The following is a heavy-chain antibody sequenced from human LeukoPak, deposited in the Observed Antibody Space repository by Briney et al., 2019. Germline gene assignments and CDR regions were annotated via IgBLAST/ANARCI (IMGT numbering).Heavy chain of an antibody. V-gene: IGHV1-69*01. CDR1: GGTFSSYA. J-gene: IGHJ3*02. CDR3: ARDLVERYSGYDDAFDI. CDR2: IIPIFGTA. Sequence: GASVKVFCKASGGTFSSYAISWVRQAPGQGLEWMGGIIPIFGTANYAQKFQGRVTITADESTSTAYMELSSLRSEDTAVYYCARDLVERYSGYDDAFDIWAKGQWSPSLQ. D-gene: IGHD5-12*01.